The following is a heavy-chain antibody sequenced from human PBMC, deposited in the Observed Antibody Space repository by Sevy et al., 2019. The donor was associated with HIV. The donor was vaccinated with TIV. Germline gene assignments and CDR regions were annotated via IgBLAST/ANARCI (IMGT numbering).Heavy chain of an antibody. J-gene: IGHJ3*02. V-gene: IGHV4-59*01. Sequence: SETLSLTCTVSGGSISSYYWSWIRQPPGKGLEWIGYIYYSGSTHYNPSLKSRVTISVATSKNQFTLTLSSVTAADTAVYYCARDDGAAFDIWGQGTMVTVSS. CDR1: GGSISSYY. CDR2: IYYSGST. D-gene: IGHD4-17*01. CDR3: ARDDGAAFDI.